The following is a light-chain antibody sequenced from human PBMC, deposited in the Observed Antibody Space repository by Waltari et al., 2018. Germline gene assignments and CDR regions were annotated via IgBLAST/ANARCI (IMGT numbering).Light chain of an antibody. CDR2: DVA. CDR1: SGAVGANNY. Sequence: QSALTQPRSVSGSPGQSVTISCAGPSGAVGANNYVSWSQHHPGKAPKVVIYDVARRPSGVPDRFTGSRSGNTASLTISGLQADDEADYYCCSYAGSYTWVFGGGTRLTVL. V-gene: IGLV2-11*01. J-gene: IGLJ3*02. CDR3: CSYAGSYTWV.